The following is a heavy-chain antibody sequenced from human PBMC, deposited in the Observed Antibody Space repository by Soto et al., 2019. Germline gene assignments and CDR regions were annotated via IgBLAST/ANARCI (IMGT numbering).Heavy chain of an antibody. CDR3: ARRGYCSGCSCLPFDY. D-gene: IGHD2-15*01. CDR1: GGSISSSSYY. Sequence: QLQLQESGPGLVKPSETLSLTCTVSGGSISSSSYYWGWIRQPPGKGLEWIGSIYYSGSTYYNPSLKSRVTISVDTSMNQFSLKLSSVTAAATAVYYCARRGYCSGCSCLPFDYWGQGTLVTVSS. CDR2: IYYSGST. J-gene: IGHJ4*02. V-gene: IGHV4-39*01.